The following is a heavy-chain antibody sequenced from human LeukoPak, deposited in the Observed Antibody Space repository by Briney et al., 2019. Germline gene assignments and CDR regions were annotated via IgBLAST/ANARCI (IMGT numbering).Heavy chain of an antibody. CDR1: EFTFNKYW. CDR3: ASHSTFVGGATESIDF. J-gene: IGHJ4*02. CDR2: INSDGSHT. Sequence: GGSLRLSCTASEFTFNKYWMHWVRQAPGKGLVWVSRINSDGSHTDYADSVEGRFTISRDNAKNTLDLQMNSLRADDTAVYYCASHSTFVGGATESIDFWGQGTLVTVSS. D-gene: IGHD1-26*01. V-gene: IGHV3-74*01.